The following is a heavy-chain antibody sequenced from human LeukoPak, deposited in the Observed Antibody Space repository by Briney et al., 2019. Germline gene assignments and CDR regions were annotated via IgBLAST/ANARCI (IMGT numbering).Heavy chain of an antibody. CDR2: IRYDGSSK. CDR1: GFTFSSYG. CDR3: AKDKDIIVVVAATPLDY. J-gene: IGHJ4*02. Sequence: PGGSLRLSCAASGFTFSSYGMHWVRQAPGKGLEWVAFIRYDGSSKYYADSVKGRFTISRDNSKNTLYLQMNSLRAEDTAVYYCAKDKDIIVVVAATPLDYWGQGTLVTVSS. D-gene: IGHD2-15*01. V-gene: IGHV3-30*02.